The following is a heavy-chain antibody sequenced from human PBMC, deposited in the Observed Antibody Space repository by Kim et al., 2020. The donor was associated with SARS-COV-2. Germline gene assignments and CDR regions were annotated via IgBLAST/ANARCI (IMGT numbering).Heavy chain of an antibody. Sequence: ASVKVSCKASGYTFTSFGISWVRQAPGQGLEWMGWISAYNGNTNYAQKLQGRVTMTTDTSTSTACMELRSLRSDDTAVYYCARASRSSGAFDIWGQGTMVTVSS. CDR2: ISAYNGNT. CDR3: ARASRSSGAFDI. J-gene: IGHJ3*02. V-gene: IGHV1-18*01. D-gene: IGHD6-19*01. CDR1: GYTFTSFG.